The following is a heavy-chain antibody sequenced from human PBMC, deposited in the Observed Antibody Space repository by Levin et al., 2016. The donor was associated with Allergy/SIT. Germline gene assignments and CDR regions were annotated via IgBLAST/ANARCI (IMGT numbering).Heavy chain of an antibody. D-gene: IGHD6-6*01. Sequence: WIRQPPGKGLEYVSAISSNGGSTYYADSVKGRFTISRDNSKNTLYLQMSSLRAEDTAVYYCVKDVAARPDYYYGMDVWGQGTTVTVSS. CDR3: VKDVAARPDYYYGMDV. CDR2: ISSNGGST. J-gene: IGHJ6*02. V-gene: IGHV3-64D*08.